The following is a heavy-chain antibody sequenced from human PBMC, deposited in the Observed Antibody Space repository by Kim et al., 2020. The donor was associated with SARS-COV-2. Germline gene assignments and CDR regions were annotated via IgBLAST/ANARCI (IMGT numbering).Heavy chain of an antibody. V-gene: IGHV3-23*01. D-gene: IGHD3-10*01. CDR3: AKDYGSGSYYNS. Sequence: YYADSVKGRFTISRDNSKNTLYLQMNSLRAEDTAVYYCAKDYGSGSYYNSWGQGTLVTVSS. J-gene: IGHJ4*02.